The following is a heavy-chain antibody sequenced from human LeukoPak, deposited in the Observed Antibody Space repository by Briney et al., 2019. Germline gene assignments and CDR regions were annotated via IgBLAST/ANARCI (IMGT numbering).Heavy chain of an antibody. CDR2: IIPIFGTA. J-gene: IGHJ4*02. V-gene: IGHV1-69*05. Sequence: ASVKVSCKASGGTSSSYAISWVRQAPGQGLEWVGGIIPIFGTANYAQKFQGRVTITTDGSTSTAYMELTSLRSEDTAVYYCARDSRKQLVLFDYWGQGTLVTVSS. CDR3: ARDSRKQLVLFDY. CDR1: GGTSSSYA. D-gene: IGHD6-6*01.